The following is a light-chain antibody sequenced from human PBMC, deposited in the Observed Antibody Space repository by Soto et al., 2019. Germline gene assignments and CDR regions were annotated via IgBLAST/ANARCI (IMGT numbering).Light chain of an antibody. CDR1: LSDVGGYNY. J-gene: IGLJ1*01. Sequence: QSALTQPRSVSGSPGQSVTIYCTGTLSDVGGYNYVSWYQQHPGKAPKLMIYDVSKRPSGVPDRFSGSKSGNTASLTISGLQSEEEADYSCCSYAGSKVFGTGTKLTVL. V-gene: IGLV2-11*01. CDR2: DVS. CDR3: CSYAGSKV.